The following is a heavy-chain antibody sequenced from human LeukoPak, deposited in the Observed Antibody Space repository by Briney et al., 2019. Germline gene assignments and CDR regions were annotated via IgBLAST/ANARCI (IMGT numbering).Heavy chain of an antibody. CDR3: ARGFRRTEWYY. J-gene: IGHJ4*02. Sequence: DPSETLSLTCTVSGGSISISNYYWGCIRQPPGKGLEWIGSIYYSGATFYNPSLKSRVTISVDTSKNQFSLKLSSVTAADTAVYYCARGFRRTEWYYWGQGTLVTVSS. D-gene: IGHD2-8*01. CDR2: IYYSGAT. CDR1: GGSISISNYY. V-gene: IGHV4-39*07.